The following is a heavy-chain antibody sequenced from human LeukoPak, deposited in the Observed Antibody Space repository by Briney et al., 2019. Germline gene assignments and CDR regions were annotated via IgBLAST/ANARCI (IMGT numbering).Heavy chain of an antibody. CDR2: IIPIFGTA. D-gene: IGHD2-21*02. CDR3: ARSSVVTAMVHLDY. Sequence: ASVKVSCKVSGYTLTELSMHWVRQAPGQGLEWMGGIIPIFGTANYAQKFQGRVTITADKSTSTAYMELSSLRSEDTAVYYCARSSVVTAMVHLDYWGQGTLVTVSS. J-gene: IGHJ4*02. CDR1: GYTLTELS. V-gene: IGHV1-69*06.